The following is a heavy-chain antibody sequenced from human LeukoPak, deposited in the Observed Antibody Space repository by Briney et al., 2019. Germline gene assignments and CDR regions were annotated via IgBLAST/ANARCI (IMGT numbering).Heavy chain of an antibody. CDR2: MYYSGST. J-gene: IGHJ4*02. Sequence: SETLSLTCTVSGVSISSSSDYWGWIRQPPGKGLEWIGNMYYSGSTYYNPSLKSRVTISVDTSKNQFSLRLSSVTAADTAVYYCTRRTARGYSCEFDYWGQGSLVTVSS. CDR3: TRRTARGYSCEFDY. CDR1: GVSISSSSDY. D-gene: IGHD2-2*01. V-gene: IGHV4-39*01.